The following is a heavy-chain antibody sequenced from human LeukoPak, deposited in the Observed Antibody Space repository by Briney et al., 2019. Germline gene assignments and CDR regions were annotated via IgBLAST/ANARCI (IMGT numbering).Heavy chain of an antibody. Sequence: RGSLRLSCAASGFTVSSNYMSWVRQAPGKGLEWVSVIYSGGSTYYADSVKGRFTISRDNSKNTLYLQMNSLRAEDTAVYYCARDRTGYSSGWYPYWGQGTLVTVSS. V-gene: IGHV3-53*01. CDR2: IYSGGST. D-gene: IGHD6-19*01. CDR1: GFTVSSNY. J-gene: IGHJ4*02. CDR3: ARDRTGYSSGWYPY.